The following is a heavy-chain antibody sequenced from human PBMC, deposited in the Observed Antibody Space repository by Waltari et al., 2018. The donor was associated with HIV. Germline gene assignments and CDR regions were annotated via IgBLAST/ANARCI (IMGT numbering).Heavy chain of an antibody. J-gene: IGHJ5*02. CDR1: GYTFTGYY. D-gene: IGHD2-15*01. CDR3: ARGRILKNPRGWFDP. CDR2: INPNSGGT. Sequence: QVQLVQSGAEVKKPGASVQVSCKASGYTFTGYYMPWVRQAPGQGLEWMGWINPNSGGTNYAQKFQGRVTMTRDTSISTAYMELSRLRSDDTAVYYCARGRILKNPRGWFDPWGQGTLVTVSS. V-gene: IGHV1-2*02.